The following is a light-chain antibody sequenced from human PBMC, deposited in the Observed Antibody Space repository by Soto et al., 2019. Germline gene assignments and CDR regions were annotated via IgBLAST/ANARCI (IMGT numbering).Light chain of an antibody. CDR3: QQYGSSPPWT. Sequence: EILLTHSPGTLSLSPGERVTLSCRASQSVSSSYLAWYQQKPGQAPRLLIYGASSRATGIPDRFSGSGSGTDFTLTISRLEPEDFAVYYCQQYGSSPPWTFGQGTKVDIK. V-gene: IGKV3-20*01. CDR2: GAS. J-gene: IGKJ1*01. CDR1: QSVSSSY.